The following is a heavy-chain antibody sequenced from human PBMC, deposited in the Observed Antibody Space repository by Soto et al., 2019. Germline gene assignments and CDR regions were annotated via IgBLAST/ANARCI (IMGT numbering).Heavy chain of an antibody. CDR3: AKNSRMTTVTTYYYYYYMDV. V-gene: IGHV3-23*01. CDR2: ISGSGGST. CDR1: GFTFRSYA. Sequence: GGSLRLSCAASGFTFRSYAMSWVRQAPGKGLEWVSAISGSGGSTYYADSVKGRFTISRDNSKNTLYLQMNSLRAEDTAVYYCAKNSRMTTVTTYYYYYYMDVWGKGTTVTVSS. D-gene: IGHD4-17*01. J-gene: IGHJ6*03.